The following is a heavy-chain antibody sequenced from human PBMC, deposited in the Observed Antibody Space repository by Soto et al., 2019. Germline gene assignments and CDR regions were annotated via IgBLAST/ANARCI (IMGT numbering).Heavy chain of an antibody. CDR3: ARALRFLEWSTTTNFDY. Sequence: SETLSLTCAVYGGSFSGYYWSWIRQPPGKGLEWIGEINHSGSTNYNPSLKSRVTISVDTSKNQFSLKPSSVTAADTAVYYCARALRFLEWSTTTNFDYWGQGTLVTVSS. J-gene: IGHJ4*02. V-gene: IGHV4-34*01. CDR1: GGSFSGYY. CDR2: INHSGST. D-gene: IGHD3-3*01.